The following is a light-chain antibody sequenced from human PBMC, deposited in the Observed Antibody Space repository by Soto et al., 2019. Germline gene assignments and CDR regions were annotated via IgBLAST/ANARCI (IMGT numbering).Light chain of an antibody. CDR2: KAS. Sequence: DIQMTQSPSTLPASVGDRVTITCRANQSISTWLAWYQQKPGKAPNLLIYKASRLETGVPSRFSGSGSGTEFTLTISSLQPDDFATYYCQQYNTYWTFGQGTKVDIK. CDR3: QQYNTYWT. V-gene: IGKV1-5*03. CDR1: QSISTW. J-gene: IGKJ1*01.